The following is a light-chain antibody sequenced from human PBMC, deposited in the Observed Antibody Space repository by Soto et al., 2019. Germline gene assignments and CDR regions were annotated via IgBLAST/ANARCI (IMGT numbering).Light chain of an antibody. CDR1: SSDVGGYNY. V-gene: IGLV2-8*01. Sequence: QSALTQPPSASGSPGQSVTISCTGTSSDVGGYNYVSWYQQHPGKAPKLMIYEVSKRPSGVPDRFSGSKSGNTASLTVSGLQAEDEADYYCRSYAGRTNGSYVFGTGTKVTV. CDR2: EVS. CDR3: RSYAGRTNGSYV. J-gene: IGLJ1*01.